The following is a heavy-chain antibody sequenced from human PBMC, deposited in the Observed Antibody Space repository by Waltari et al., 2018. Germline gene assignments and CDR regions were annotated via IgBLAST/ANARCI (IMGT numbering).Heavy chain of an antibody. V-gene: IGHV4-34*01. D-gene: IGHD3-10*01. CDR3: APMIKRFFHYYGSGSYGFDP. CDR1: GGSFRGYY. J-gene: IGHJ5*02. CDR2: INHSRST. Sequence: QVQLQQWGAGLLKPSETLSRTCAVYGGSFRGYYWSWNRQRPGKGLEWIGEINHSRSTNYHPSLTSRVTISVDTSKNQFSLKLSSVTAADTAVYYCAPMIKRFFHYYGSGSYGFDPWGQGTLVTVSS.